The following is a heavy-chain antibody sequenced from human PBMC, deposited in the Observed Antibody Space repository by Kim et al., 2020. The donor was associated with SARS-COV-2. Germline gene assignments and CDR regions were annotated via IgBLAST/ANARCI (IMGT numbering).Heavy chain of an antibody. Sequence: GGSLRLSCAASGFTFSSYSMNWVRQAPGKGLEWVSSISSSSSYIYYADSVKGRFTISRDNAKNSLYLQMNSLRAEDTAVYYCASPRSPYSSGYDAFDIWGQGTMVTVSS. D-gene: IGHD6-19*01. V-gene: IGHV3-21*01. CDR1: GFTFSSYS. J-gene: IGHJ3*02. CDR3: ASPRSPYSSGYDAFDI. CDR2: ISSSSSYI.